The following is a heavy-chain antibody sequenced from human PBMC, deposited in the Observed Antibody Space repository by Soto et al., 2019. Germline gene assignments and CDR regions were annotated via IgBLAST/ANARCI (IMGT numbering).Heavy chain of an antibody. V-gene: IGHV4-39*01. D-gene: IGHD3-3*01. CDR3: ARLAAYDFWRGGNWFDP. Sequence: SETLSLTCTVSGGSISDNIYYWGWVRQPPGKGLEWIGSIYYSKTTYYNPSLKSRVTISADTSNNQVSLMVTSVTVADTAVYYCARLAAYDFWRGGNWFDPWGQGILVTVSS. J-gene: IGHJ5*02. CDR2: IYYSKTT. CDR1: GGSISDNIYY.